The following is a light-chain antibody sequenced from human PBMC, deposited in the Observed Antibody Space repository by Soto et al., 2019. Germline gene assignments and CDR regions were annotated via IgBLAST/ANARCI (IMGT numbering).Light chain of an antibody. V-gene: IGLV1-40*01. CDR1: SSNIGAGYD. J-gene: IGLJ7*01. CDR2: GNS. Sequence: QSVLTQPPSVSGAPGQRVTISCTGSSSNIGAGYDVHWYQQLPGTAPKLLIYGNSNRPSGVPDRFFGSKSGTSASLAITGLQAEDEADYYCQSYDSSLSGSGAVFGGGTQLTVL. CDR3: QSYDSSLSGSGAV.